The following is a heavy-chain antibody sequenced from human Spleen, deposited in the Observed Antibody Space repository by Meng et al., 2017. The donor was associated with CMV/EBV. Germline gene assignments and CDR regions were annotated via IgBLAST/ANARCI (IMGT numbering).Heavy chain of an antibody. J-gene: IGHJ4*02. CDR2: ISGTGGST. Sequence: AVSGFTFSSDARTWVRQAPGKGLEWVSAISGTGGSTYYADSVKGRFTISRDNSKNTLYLHMNSLRAEDTAVYYCARHSYSGSYHFDFWGQGTLVTVSS. D-gene: IGHD1-26*01. V-gene: IGHV3-23*01. CDR3: ARHSYSGSYHFDF. CDR1: GFTFSSDA.